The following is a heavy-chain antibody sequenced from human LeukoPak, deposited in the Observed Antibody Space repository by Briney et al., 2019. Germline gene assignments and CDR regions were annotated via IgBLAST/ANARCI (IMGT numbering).Heavy chain of an antibody. Sequence: GGSLRLSCTASGFTLSSDAMSWGRQAPGKGLERVSTISGSEGSTYYADSVKGRFAISRAPSKNTLSLQITSMRAEDTAVYYCAKLKTGYCSTTSCLNWFGPWGQGTLVTVSS. J-gene: IGHJ5*02. V-gene: IGHV3-23*01. D-gene: IGHD2-2*01. CDR3: AKLKTGYCSTTSCLNWFGP. CDR2: ISGSEGST. CDR1: GFTLSSDA.